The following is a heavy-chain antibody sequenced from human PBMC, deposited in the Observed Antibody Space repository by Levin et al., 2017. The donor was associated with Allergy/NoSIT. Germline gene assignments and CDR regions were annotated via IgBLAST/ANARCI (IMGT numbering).Heavy chain of an antibody. V-gene: IGHV1-2*02. CDR3: AREDPYDSSGSAVLSSVRFDS. D-gene: IGHD3-22*01. Sequence: ASVKVSCKASGYIFIGYYMHWVRQAPGQGLEWMGWINPNSGGTNYAQNFQGRVTMTRETSITTAYMELSSLRSDDTAVYYCAREDPYDSSGSAVLSSVRFDSGGQGTLVTVSS. CDR1: GYIFIGYY. J-gene: IGHJ4*02. CDR2: INPNSGGT.